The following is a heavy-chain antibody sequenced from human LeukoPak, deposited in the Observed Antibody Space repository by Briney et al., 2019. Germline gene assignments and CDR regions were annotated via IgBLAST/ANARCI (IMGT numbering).Heavy chain of an antibody. D-gene: IGHD2-8*01. V-gene: IGHV1-69*04. J-gene: IGHJ4*02. CDR3: ASGHCTNGVCYTLDY. Sequence: ASVKVSCKASGGTFSSYAISWVRQAPGQGLEWMGRIIPILGIANYAQKFQGRVTITADKSTSTAYMEPSSLRSEDTAVYYCASGHCTNGVCYTLDYWGQGTLVTVSS. CDR1: GGTFSSYA. CDR2: IIPILGIA.